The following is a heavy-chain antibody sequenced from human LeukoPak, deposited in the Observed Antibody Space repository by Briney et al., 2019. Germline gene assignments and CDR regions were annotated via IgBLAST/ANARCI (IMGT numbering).Heavy chain of an antibody. CDR3: ASIPAAGLYFDY. V-gene: IGHV1-69*05. Sequence: SVKVSCKASGGTFSSYAISWVRQAPGQGLEWMGGIIPIFGTANYVQKFQGRVTITTDESTSTAYMELSSLRSEDTAVYYCASIPAAGLYFDYWGQGTLVTVSS. CDR1: GGTFSSYA. J-gene: IGHJ4*02. CDR2: IIPIFGTA. D-gene: IGHD2-2*01.